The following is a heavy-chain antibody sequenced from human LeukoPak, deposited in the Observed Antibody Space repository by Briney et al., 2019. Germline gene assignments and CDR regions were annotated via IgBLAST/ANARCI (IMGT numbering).Heavy chain of an antibody. CDR1: GGSFSGYY. Sequence: PSETLSLTCAVYGGSFSGYYWSWIRQPPGKGLEWIGEINHSGSTNYNPSLKSRVTISVDMSKNQFSLKLSSVTAADTAVYYCARKLGYCSSTSCPRFGTYFDYWGQGTLVTVSS. D-gene: IGHD2-2*01. CDR2: INHSGST. J-gene: IGHJ4*02. V-gene: IGHV4-34*01. CDR3: ARKLGYCSSTSCPRFGTYFDY.